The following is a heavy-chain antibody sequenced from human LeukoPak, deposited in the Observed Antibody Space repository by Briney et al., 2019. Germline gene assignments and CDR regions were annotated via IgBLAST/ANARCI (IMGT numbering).Heavy chain of an antibody. CDR2: IWYDGSNK. D-gene: IGHD3-3*01. J-gene: IGHJ4*02. V-gene: IGHV3-33*01. CDR3: ARDLAPIFGVVNPIDY. CDR1: GFTFSSYG. Sequence: GRSLRLSCAASGFTFSSYGMHLVRQAPGKGLEWVAVIWYDGSNKYYADSVKGRFTISRDNSKNTLYLQMNSLRAEDTAVYYCARDLAPIFGVVNPIDYWGQGTLVTVSS.